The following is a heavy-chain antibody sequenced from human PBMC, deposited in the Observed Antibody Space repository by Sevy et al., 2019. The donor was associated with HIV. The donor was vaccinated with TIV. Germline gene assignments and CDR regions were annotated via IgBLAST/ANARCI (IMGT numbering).Heavy chain of an antibody. V-gene: IGHV3-48*01. CDR2: ISSSSSTI. D-gene: IGHD2-8*01. CDR1: GFTFSSYN. CDR3: ARDGNGLFDY. Sequence: SGCLRLSCAASGFTFSSYNMNWVRQAPGKGLERVSYISSSSSTIYYADSVKGRFTISRDNAKNSLYLQMNSMRAEDTALYYCARDGNGLFDYWGQGTLVIVSS. J-gene: IGHJ4*02.